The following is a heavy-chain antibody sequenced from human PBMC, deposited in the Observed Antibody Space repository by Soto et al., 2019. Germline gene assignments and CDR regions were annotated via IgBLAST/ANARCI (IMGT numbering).Heavy chain of an antibody. J-gene: IGHJ5*02. Sequence: APVTVSCKPSGYTFTSSARHWVRQAPGQRLECMGWINAGNGNTKYSQKFQGRVTITRDTSASTAYMELSSLRSEDTAVYYRARGFSGGDGAWFDPWGQGNLVPVSS. CDR2: INAGNGNT. V-gene: IGHV1-3*01. CDR3: ARGFSGGDGAWFDP. CDR1: GYTFTSSA. D-gene: IGHD2-21*02.